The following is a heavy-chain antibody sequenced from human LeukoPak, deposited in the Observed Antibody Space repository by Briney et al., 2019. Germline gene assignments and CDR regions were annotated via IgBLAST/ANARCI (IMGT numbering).Heavy chain of an antibody. CDR3: AYITRPGEIDY. D-gene: IGHD3-10*01. V-gene: IGHV1-69*06. J-gene: IGHJ4*02. Sequence: ASVMVPCKASGGTFSSYAISWVRQAPGQGLEWMGGIIPIFGTANYAQKFQGRVTITADKSTSTAYMELSSLRSEDTAVYYCAYITRPGEIDYWGQGTLVTVSS. CDR1: GGTFSSYA. CDR2: IIPIFGTA.